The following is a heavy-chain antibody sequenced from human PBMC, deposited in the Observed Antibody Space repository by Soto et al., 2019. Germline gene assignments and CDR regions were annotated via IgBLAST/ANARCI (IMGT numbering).Heavy chain of an antibody. CDR2: IYYSGST. V-gene: IGHV4-30-4*01. D-gene: IGHD3-3*01. Sequence: SETLSLTCTVSVGSISSGDYYWSWIRQPPGKGLEWIGYIYYSGSTYYNPSLKSRVTISVDTSKNKFSLKLSSVTAAATAVYNCARVGVTYYDFWSGYLASTIEFDYWGQGTLVNVS. CDR3: ARVGVTYYDFWSGYLASTIEFDY. J-gene: IGHJ4*02. CDR1: VGSISSGDYY.